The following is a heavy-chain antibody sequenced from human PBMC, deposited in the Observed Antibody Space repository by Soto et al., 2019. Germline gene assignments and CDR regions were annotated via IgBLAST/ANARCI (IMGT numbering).Heavy chain of an antibody. CDR3: ARDCDSSSWYHYYYYYGMDV. CDR2: IWYDGSNK. J-gene: IGHJ6*02. Sequence: PGGSLRLSCAASGFTFSSYGMHWVRQAPGKGLEWVAVIWYDGSNKYYADSVKGRFTISRDNSKNTLYLQMNSLRAEDTAVYYCARDCDSSSWYHYYYYYGMDVWGQGTTVTVSS. V-gene: IGHV3-33*01. CDR1: GFTFSSYG. D-gene: IGHD6-13*01.